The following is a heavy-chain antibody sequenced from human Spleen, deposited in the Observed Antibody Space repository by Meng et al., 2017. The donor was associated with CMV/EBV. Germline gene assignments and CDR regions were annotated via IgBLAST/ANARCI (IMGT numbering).Heavy chain of an antibody. J-gene: IGHJ6*02. V-gene: IGHV3-53*01. CDR1: GFIVSNHY. CDR2: IHSGGST. D-gene: IGHD3-10*01. Sequence: GESLKISCAASGFIVSNHYMSWARQAPGKGLEWVSIIHSGGSTYYADSVKGRCTISRDNSKNTLHLQMNNLRAEDTAVYYCARGLLDSSDYYYYCLDVWGQGTAVTVSS. CDR3: ARGLLDSSDYYYYCLDV.